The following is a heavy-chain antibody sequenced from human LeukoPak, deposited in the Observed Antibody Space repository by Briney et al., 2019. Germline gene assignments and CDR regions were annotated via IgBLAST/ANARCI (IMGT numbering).Heavy chain of an antibody. D-gene: IGHD3-10*01. J-gene: IGHJ4*01. CDR2: IIPIFGTE. CDR1: VGIFRRYA. Sequence: ASVKVSCKACVGIFRRYAISWVRQAPGQGPEWMGGIIPIFGTEKYAQKFQGRVTMTADTPTNTPYIEVRSLRSDDTAVYFCAKNGRVRRVVKDLFESWGQGTLVTVSS. CDR3: AKNGRVRRVVKDLFES. V-gene: IGHV1-69*06.